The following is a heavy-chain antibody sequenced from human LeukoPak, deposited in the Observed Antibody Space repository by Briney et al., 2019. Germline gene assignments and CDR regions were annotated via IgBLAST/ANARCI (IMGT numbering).Heavy chain of an antibody. CDR2: INQDGSDK. D-gene: IGHD1-1*01. CDR3: MRDFSLTRLERPFDY. V-gene: IGHV3-7*01. Sequence: GGSLRLSCVASGFTFSKYWMTWVRQAPGKGLEWVANINQDGSDKYYVDSVKGRFTISRDNAKNSLYLQMNSLRAEDTAMYYCMRDFSLTRLERPFDYWGQGALVTVSS. J-gene: IGHJ4*02. CDR1: GFTFSKYW.